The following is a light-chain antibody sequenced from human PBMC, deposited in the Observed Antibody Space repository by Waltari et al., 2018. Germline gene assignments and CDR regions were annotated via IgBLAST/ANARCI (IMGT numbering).Light chain of an antibody. CDR1: RSVSSY. V-gene: IGKV3-11*01. CDR2: DAS. CDR3: QQRSNWPPIT. Sequence: EVVLTQSPATLSLSPGERATLSCRSSRSVSSYLAWYQQKPGQAPRRLIYDASNRATGIPARFSGSGSGTDFTLTISTLEPEDFAVYYCQQRSNWPPITFGQGTRLEIK. J-gene: IGKJ5*01.